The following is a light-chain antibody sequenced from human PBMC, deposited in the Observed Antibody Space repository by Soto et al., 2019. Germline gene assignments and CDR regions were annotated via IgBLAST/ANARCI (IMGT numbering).Light chain of an antibody. V-gene: IGKV3-15*01. CDR3: QQYIKWPRT. Sequence: EIVMTQSPATLSVSPGERATLTCRASQSVGTNVAWYQLKAGQAPRVLINSASTRATGIPARFSGGGAGTEFTLTISSLQSEDFAIYYCQQYIKWPRTFGQGTKVEIK. CDR2: SAS. J-gene: IGKJ1*01. CDR1: QSVGTN.